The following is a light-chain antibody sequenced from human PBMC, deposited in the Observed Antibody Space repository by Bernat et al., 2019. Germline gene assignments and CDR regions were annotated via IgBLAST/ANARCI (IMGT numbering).Light chain of an antibody. CDR1: QSLLHSDGNIY. CDR3: MQGVQSPIT. Sequence: DIVMTQSPLSLPVTPGEPASISCRASQSLLHSDGNIYLDWYLHKPGQSPHLLIFSGSNRASGVPDRFSGSGSGTAFTLKISRVEADDVGVYYCMQGVQSPITFSQGTRLEI. J-gene: IGKJ5*01. CDR2: SGS. V-gene: IGKV2-28*01.